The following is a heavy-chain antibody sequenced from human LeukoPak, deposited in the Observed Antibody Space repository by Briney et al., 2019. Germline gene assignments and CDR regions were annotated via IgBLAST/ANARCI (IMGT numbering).Heavy chain of an antibody. D-gene: IGHD3-10*01. CDR1: GYSISSGYY. CDR3: ARGITYYXXSXXXFDY. J-gene: IGHJ4*01. V-gene: IGHV4-38-2*02. Sequence: SETLSLTCTVSGYSISSGYYWGWIRQPPGKGLEWIGSIYHSGSTYYNPSLKSRVTISVDTSKNQFSLKLSSVTAADTAVYYCARGITYYXXSXXXFDYW. CDR2: IYHSGST.